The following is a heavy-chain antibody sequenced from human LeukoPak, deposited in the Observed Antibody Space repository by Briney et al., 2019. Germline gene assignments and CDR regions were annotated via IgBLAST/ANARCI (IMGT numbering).Heavy chain of an antibody. J-gene: IGHJ6*02. CDR1: GYSFKGYA. D-gene: IGHD3-16*01. CDR2: IVPIFGTP. V-gene: IGHV1-69*06. Sequence: ASVKVSCKTSGYSFKGYAINWVRQAPGRGLEWMGGIVPIFGTPHYAETFEGRVTITADRSTDTSYMELSGLRSDDTAVYYCARTLRSRGGVTFYYYYFGMDVWGQGTTVTVSS. CDR3: ARTLRSRGGVTFYYYYFGMDV.